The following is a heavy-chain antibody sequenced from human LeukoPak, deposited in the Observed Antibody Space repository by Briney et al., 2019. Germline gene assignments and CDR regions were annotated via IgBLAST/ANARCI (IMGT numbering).Heavy chain of an antibody. Sequence: ASVKVSCKASGYTFIDYHIHWVRQAPGQGLEWMGWINANSGGTKYARKFQGRVTMTSDTSISTAYMELTRLRSDDTAVYYCARDTSHYDLLTGSRDFYSGVDVWGQGTTVSVSS. CDR2: INANSGGT. J-gene: IGHJ6*02. V-gene: IGHV1-2*02. CDR1: GYTFIDYH. CDR3: ARDTSHYDLLTGSRDFYSGVDV. D-gene: IGHD3-9*01.